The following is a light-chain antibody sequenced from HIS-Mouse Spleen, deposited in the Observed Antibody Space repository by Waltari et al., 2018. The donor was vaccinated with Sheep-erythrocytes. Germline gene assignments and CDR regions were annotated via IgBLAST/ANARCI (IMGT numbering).Light chain of an antibody. CDR3: CSYAGSYNHV. Sequence: QSALTQPPSASGSPGQSVTISCTGTSSDVGGYNYVSWYQQHPGKAPKLMIYDVSKRPSGFPARCSGSKSGNTASLTISGLQAEDEADYYCCSYAGSYNHVFATGTKVTVL. V-gene: IGLV2-11*01. CDR1: SSDVGGYNY. J-gene: IGLJ1*01. CDR2: DVS.